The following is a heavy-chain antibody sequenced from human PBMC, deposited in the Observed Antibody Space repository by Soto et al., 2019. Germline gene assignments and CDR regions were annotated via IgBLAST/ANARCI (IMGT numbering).Heavy chain of an antibody. CDR3: ARDNWNYSFDY. J-gene: IGHJ4*02. D-gene: IGHD1-7*01. CDR1: GGSISSGGYY. Sequence: PSETLSLTCTVSGGSISSGGYYWSWIRQHPGKGLEWIGYIYYSGSTYYNPALKSRVTISVDTSKNQFSLKLSSVTAADTAVYYCARDNWNYSFDYWGQGTLVTVSS. V-gene: IGHV4-31*03. CDR2: IYYSGST.